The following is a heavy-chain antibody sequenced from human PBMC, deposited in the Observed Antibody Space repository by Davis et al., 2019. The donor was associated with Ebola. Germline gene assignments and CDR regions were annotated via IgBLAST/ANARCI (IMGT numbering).Heavy chain of an antibody. J-gene: IGHJ3*02. Sequence: GESLKISCAASGFTFNSAWMHWVRQTPGKGLVWVSRINNDGSGTVYVDSVKGRFTISRDNSKNTLYLQMNSLRVGDTAVYYCARATGRDIVLVPAAGGGAFDIWGQGTMVTVSS. CDR1: GFTFNSAW. CDR2: INNDGSGT. CDR3: ARATGRDIVLVPAAGGGAFDI. V-gene: IGHV3-74*01. D-gene: IGHD2-2*01.